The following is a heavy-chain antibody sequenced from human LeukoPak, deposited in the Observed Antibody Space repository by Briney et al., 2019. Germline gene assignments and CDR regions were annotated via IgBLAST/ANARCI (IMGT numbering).Heavy chain of an antibody. J-gene: IGHJ4*02. CDR3: ARESRICSSTNGYFDY. Sequence: GGSLSHSCAASGLTFSTYGRHWVRQARGKGLEWVAVIWYDGSKTDYADSVKGRFTISRDSSKNTLYLQMNSLRPEDTAVYYCARESRICSSTNGYFDYWGQGPVITVTS. CDR2: IWYDGSKT. D-gene: IGHD2-2*01. V-gene: IGHV3-33*01. CDR1: GLTFSTYG.